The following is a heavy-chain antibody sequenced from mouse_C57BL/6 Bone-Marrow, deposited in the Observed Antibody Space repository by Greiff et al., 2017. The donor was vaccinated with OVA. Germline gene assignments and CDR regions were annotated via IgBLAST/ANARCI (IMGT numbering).Heavy chain of an antibody. D-gene: IGHD1-1*01. CDR1: GYSITSGYY. J-gene: IGHJ3*01. Sequence: EVKVEESGPGLVKPSQSLSLTCSVTGYSITSGYYWNWIRQFPGNKLEWMGYISYDGSNNYNPSLKNRISITRDTSKNQFFLKLNSVTTEDTATYYCASDYYGSSYWGQGTLVTVSA. V-gene: IGHV3-6*01. CDR3: ASDYYGSSY. CDR2: ISYDGSN.